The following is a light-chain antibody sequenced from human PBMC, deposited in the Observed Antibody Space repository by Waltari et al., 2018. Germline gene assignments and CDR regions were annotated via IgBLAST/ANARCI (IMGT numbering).Light chain of an antibody. Sequence: QSALTQPASVSGSPGPSITISCTGTSSYVCGNNYVSWYQHHPGKAPKLLIYEVSNRPSGVSSRFSGSKSGNTASLTISGLQAEDEADYYCSSYTTSSTRVFGTGTKVTVL. V-gene: IGLV2-14*01. CDR3: SSYTTSSTRV. J-gene: IGLJ1*01. CDR2: EVS. CDR1: SSYVCGNNY.